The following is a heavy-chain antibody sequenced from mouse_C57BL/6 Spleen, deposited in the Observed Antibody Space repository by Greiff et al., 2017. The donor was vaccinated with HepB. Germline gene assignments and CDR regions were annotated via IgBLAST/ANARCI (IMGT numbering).Heavy chain of an antibody. D-gene: IGHD1-1*01. J-gene: IGHJ2*01. CDR1: GYTFTSYW. V-gene: IGHV1-55*01. CDR3: ARQVYYGSSYDY. Sequence: QVQLQQPGAELVKPGASVKMSCKASGYTFTSYWITWVKQRPGQGLEWIGDIYPGSGNTNYNEKFKSKATLTVDTSSSTAYMQLSSLTSEDSAVYYCARQVYYGSSYDYWGQGTTLTVSS. CDR2: IYPGSGNT.